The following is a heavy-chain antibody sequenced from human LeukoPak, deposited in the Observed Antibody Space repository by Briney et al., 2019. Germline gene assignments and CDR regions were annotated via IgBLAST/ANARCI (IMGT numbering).Heavy chain of an antibody. CDR3: AREAGSGSYYDY. D-gene: IGHD3-10*01. V-gene: IGHV3-21*01. CDR1: GFTFSSYS. Sequence: GGSLRLSCAASGFTFSSYSMNWVRQAPGKGLEWVSSISSSSSYIYYADSVKGRFTISRGNAKNSLYLQMNSLRAEDTAVYYCAREAGSGSYYDYWGQGTLVTVSS. CDR2: ISSSSSYI. J-gene: IGHJ4*02.